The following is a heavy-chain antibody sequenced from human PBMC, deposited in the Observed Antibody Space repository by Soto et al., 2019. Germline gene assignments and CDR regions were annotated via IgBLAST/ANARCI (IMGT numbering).Heavy chain of an antibody. CDR1: GYSFIDYW. J-gene: IGHJ6*02. D-gene: IGHD3-3*01. CDR2: IYPGDSNT. V-gene: IGHV5-51*01. Sequence: PGESLKISCKGSGYSFIDYWIGWVRQVPGKGLEGMGIIYPGDSNTRYSPSLQGQVTISVDKSISTAYLQWSSLKATDTAMYYCARHAYDFWSGHPNPRYYYGMDVWGQGTTVTVSS. CDR3: ARHAYDFWSGHPNPRYYYGMDV.